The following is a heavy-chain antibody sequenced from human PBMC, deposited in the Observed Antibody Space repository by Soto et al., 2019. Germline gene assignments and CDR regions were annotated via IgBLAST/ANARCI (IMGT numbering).Heavy chain of an antibody. Sequence: PSLTCAVYGGSFSGYYWTWIRQTPGKGLGWIGEINHSGSTNYNPSLKSRVSISADTSKKQFSLNLTSVTAADTAVYYCARDHILRYCGGDGYYYYGMDVWGQGTTVTVSS. CDR1: GGSFSGYY. CDR2: INHSGST. V-gene: IGHV4-34*01. J-gene: IGHJ6*02. D-gene: IGHD2-21*01. CDR3: ARDHILRYCGGDGYYYYGMDV.